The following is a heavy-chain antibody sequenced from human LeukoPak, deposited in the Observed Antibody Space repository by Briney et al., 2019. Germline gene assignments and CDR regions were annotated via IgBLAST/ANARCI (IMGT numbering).Heavy chain of an antibody. CDR2: IYTSGNT. CDR1: GGSISSYY. D-gene: IGHD3-10*01. J-gene: IGHJ6*03. Sequence: SETLSLTCTVSGGSISSYYWSCIRQPAGKGLEWIGRIYTSGNTNYNPSLKSRVTMSVDTSKNQFSLKLSSVTAADTAVYYCARAVGSGSFQTYYYYMDVWGKGTTVTISS. CDR3: ARAVGSGSFQTYYYYMDV. V-gene: IGHV4-4*07.